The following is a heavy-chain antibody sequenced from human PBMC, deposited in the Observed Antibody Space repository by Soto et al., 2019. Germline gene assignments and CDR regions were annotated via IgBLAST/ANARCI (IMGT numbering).Heavy chain of an antibody. V-gene: IGHV1-46*03. Sequence: ASVKVSCKASGYTFTSYYMHWVRRAPGQGLEWMGIINPSGGSTSYAQKFQGRVTMTRDTSTSTVYMELSSLRSEDTAVYYCASDCSSSWSHLCYWGQGTLVTAPQ. D-gene: IGHD6-13*01. J-gene: IGHJ4*02. CDR2: INPSGGST. CDR1: GYTFTSYY. CDR3: ASDCSSSWSHLCY.